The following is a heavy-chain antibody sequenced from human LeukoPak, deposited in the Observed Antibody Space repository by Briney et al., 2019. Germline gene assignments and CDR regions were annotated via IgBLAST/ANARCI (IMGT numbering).Heavy chain of an antibody. D-gene: IGHD4-17*01. Sequence: GGSLRLSCAASGFTFISYGMHWVRQAPGKGLEWVAVISYDGSNKYYADSVKGRFTISRDNSKNTLYLQMNSLRAEDTAVYYCAKGMTTVKNWGQGTLVTVSS. CDR1: GFTFISYG. CDR3: AKGMTTVKN. CDR2: ISYDGSNK. J-gene: IGHJ4*02. V-gene: IGHV3-30*18.